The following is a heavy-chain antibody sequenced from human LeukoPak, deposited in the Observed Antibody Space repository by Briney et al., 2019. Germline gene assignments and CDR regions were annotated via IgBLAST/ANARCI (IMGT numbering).Heavy chain of an antibody. D-gene: IGHD2-15*01. CDR3: ARGDCSGGSCYLSLTTIDY. Sequence: GGSLRLSCAASGFTFSSYGMHWVRQAPGKGLEWVAVISYDGSNKYYADSVKGRFTISRDNSKNTLYLQMNSLRAEDTAVYYCARGDCSGGSCYLSLTTIDYWGQGTLVTVSS. J-gene: IGHJ4*02. CDR2: ISYDGSNK. V-gene: IGHV3-30*03. CDR1: GFTFSSYG.